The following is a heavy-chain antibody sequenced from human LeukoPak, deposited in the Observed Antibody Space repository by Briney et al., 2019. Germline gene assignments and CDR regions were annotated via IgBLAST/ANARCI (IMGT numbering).Heavy chain of an antibody. CDR2: MYYSGCT. D-gene: IGHD2-15*01. Sequence: SETLSLTCTVSGDSITSHYYWGWVRHPPGKGLEWIAIMYYSGCTYYNPSLKSRVTMSVDTSRNQLYLKLNSVTAADMAVYYCAREQILGPIDYWGQGTPVIVSS. CDR3: AREQILGPIDY. J-gene: IGHJ4*02. V-gene: IGHV4-38-2*02. CDR1: GDSITSHYY.